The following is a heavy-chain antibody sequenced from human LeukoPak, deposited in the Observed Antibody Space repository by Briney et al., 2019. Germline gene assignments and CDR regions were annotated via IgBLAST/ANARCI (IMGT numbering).Heavy chain of an antibody. D-gene: IGHD4-17*01. CDR2: ISYDGSNK. Sequence: GGSLRLSCAASGFTFSSYAMHWVRQAPGKGLEWVAVISYDGSNKYYADSVKGRFTISRDNSKNTLYLQMNSLRAEDTAVYYCARVPSARDYGGYAWFDYWGQGTLVTVSS. CDR1: GFTFSSYA. V-gene: IGHV3-30-3*01. CDR3: ARVPSARDYGGYAWFDY. J-gene: IGHJ4*02.